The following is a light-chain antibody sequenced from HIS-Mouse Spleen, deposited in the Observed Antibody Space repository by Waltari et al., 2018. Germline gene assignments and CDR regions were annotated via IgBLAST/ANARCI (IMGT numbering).Light chain of an antibody. V-gene: IGLV3-21*03. CDR3: QVWDSSSDHYV. Sequence: SYVLTQPPSVSVAPGKPARSTCGGNNSGSKSVQWYQQKPGQAPVLVVYDDSDRPSGIPERFSGYNSGNTATLTISRVEAGDEADYYCQVWDSSSDHYVFGTGTKVTVL. J-gene: IGLJ1*01. CDR1: NSGSKS. CDR2: DDS.